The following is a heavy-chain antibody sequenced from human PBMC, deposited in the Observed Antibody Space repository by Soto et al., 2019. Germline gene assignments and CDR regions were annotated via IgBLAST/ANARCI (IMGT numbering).Heavy chain of an antibody. CDR3: ASARGYQLLFNWFDP. V-gene: IGHV4-4*02. D-gene: IGHD2-2*01. Sequence: QVQLQESGPGLVKPSGTLSLTCAVSSGSISSSNWWSWVRQPPGKGLEWIGEIYHSGSTNYNPSLKSRVTISVDKSKTQFSLKLSSVTAAAAAVYYCASARGYQLLFNWFDPWGQGTLVTVSS. J-gene: IGHJ5*02. CDR2: IYHSGST. CDR1: SGSISSSNW.